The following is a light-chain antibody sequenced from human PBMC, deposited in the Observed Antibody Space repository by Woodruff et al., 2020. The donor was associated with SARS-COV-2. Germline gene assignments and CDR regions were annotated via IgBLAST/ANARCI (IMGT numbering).Light chain of an antibody. Sequence: SPATLSVSPGERATLSCRASQSVSSNLAWYQQKPGQAPRLLIYGASTRATGIPARFSGSGSGTEFTLTISSLQSEDFAVYYCQQYNNWPLTFG. CDR3: QQYNNWPLT. J-gene: IGKJ3*01. CDR1: QSVSSN. CDR2: GAS. V-gene: IGKV3-15*01.